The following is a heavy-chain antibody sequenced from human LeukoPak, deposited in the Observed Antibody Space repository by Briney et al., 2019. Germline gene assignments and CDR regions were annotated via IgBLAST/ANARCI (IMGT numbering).Heavy chain of an antibody. CDR3: AKQIAARLGYVDY. J-gene: IGHJ4*02. CDR1: GFTFSSYA. CDR2: TSGSSGST. V-gene: IGHV3-23*01. D-gene: IGHD6-6*01. Sequence: GGSLRLYCAASGFTFSSYAMSWVCQAPGKGLGWVSATSGSSGSTYYADSVKGRFTISRGNSKNTLYMQMNSLRAEDTAVYYCAKQIAARLGYVDYWGQGTLVTVSS.